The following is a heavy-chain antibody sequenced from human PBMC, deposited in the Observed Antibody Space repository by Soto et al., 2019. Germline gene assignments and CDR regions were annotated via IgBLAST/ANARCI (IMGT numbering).Heavy chain of an antibody. Sequence: HGESLKLSCKGSGYSFTSYWISWVRQLPGKGLEWMGRIDPSDSYTNYSPSFQGHVTISADKSISTAYLQWSSLKASDTAMYYCARLGNYGRYYYYGMDVWGQGTTVTVSS. V-gene: IGHV5-10-1*01. CDR1: GYSFTSYW. D-gene: IGHD4-17*01. CDR3: ARLGNYGRYYYYGMDV. J-gene: IGHJ6*02. CDR2: IDPSDSYT.